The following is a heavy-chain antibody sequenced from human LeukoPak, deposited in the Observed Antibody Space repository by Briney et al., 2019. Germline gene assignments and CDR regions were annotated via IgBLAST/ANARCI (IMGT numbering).Heavy chain of an antibody. CDR3: AAQRGPRPFDH. D-gene: IGHD5-24*01. Sequence: ASVKLSRKTSGYTFIAYYLNWVRQAPGQGLEWMGWLNPGPGGTLYAQKFQGRVTMTRDMSMTTAYMELTELRSDDTAVYYCAAQRGPRPFDHWGQGTLITVSS. CDR1: GYTFIAYY. V-gene: IGHV1-2*02. J-gene: IGHJ4*02. CDR2: LNPGPGGT.